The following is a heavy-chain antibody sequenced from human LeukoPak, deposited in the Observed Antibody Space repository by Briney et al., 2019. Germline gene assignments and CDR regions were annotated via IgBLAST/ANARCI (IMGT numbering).Heavy chain of an antibody. CDR3: ARADYDSSGYYYFNFDY. J-gene: IGHJ4*02. D-gene: IGHD3-22*01. Sequence: GGSLRLSCAASGFSSSSNWMHWVRQAPGKGLVWVSRINTDGSNTNYADSVKGRFTISRDNAKNSLYLQMNSLRDEDTAVYYCARADYDSSGYYYFNFDYWGQGTLVTVSS. V-gene: IGHV3-74*01. CDR1: GFSSSSNW. CDR2: INTDGSNT.